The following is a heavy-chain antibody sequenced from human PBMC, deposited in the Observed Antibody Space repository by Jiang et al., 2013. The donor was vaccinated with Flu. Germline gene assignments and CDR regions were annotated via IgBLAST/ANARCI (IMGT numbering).Heavy chain of an antibody. V-gene: IGHV3-21*01. J-gene: IGHJ6*02. Sequence: GGGLVKPGGSLRLSCAASGFTFSSYSMNWVRQAPGKGLEWVSSISSSSSYIYYADSVKGRFTISRDNAKNSLYLQMNSLRAEDTAVYYCARVKHCSGGSCYSYYYYGMDVWGQGTTVTVSS. CDR1: GFTFSSYS. CDR3: ARVKHCSGGSCYSYYYYGMDV. D-gene: IGHD2-15*01. CDR2: ISSSSSYI.